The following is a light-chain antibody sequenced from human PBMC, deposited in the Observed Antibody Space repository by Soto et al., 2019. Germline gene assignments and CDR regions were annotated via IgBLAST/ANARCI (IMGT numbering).Light chain of an antibody. CDR2: DVS. J-gene: IGLJ1*01. V-gene: IGLV2-11*01. CDR3: CSYAGSYHHV. CDR1: ISDVGGYNY. Sequence: QSGLSLPRSVSGSTGQSVTISCTGTISDVGGYNYVSWYQQHPGKAPKLMIYDVSKRPSGVPDRFSGYKSGNTASLTISGLQAEDEADYYCCSYAGSYHHVFGTGTKVTVL.